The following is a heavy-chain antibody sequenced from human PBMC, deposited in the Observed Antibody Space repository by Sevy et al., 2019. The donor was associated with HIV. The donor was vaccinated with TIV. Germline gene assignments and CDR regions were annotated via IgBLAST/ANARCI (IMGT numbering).Heavy chain of an antibody. J-gene: IGHJ1*01. V-gene: IGHV3-30*18. Sequence: GGSLRLSCAASGFTFSNYCMHWVRQAPGKGLEWVAVISYDGSNKYYADSVKGRFTISRDNSKNTLYLQMNSLRAEDTAVCYWANEVGQHWGQGTLVTVSS. CDR1: GFTFSNYC. CDR3: ANEVGQH. CDR2: ISYDGSNK. D-gene: IGHD2-15*01.